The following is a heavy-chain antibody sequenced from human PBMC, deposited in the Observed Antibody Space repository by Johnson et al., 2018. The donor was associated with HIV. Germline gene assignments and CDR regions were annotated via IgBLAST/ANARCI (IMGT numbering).Heavy chain of an antibody. V-gene: IGHV3-66*04. CDR1: GFTFDDYG. J-gene: IGHJ3*02. Sequence: MLLVVSGGGVARPGGSLRLSCEASGFTFDDYGMTWVRQPPGKGLEWVSVIYSGGSTYYADSVKGRFTISRDNSKNTLYLQMNSLRAEDTAVYFCASQVRGLRLGVDAFDIWGQGTMVTVSS. D-gene: IGHD3-16*01. CDR3: ASQVRGLRLGVDAFDI. CDR2: IYSGGST.